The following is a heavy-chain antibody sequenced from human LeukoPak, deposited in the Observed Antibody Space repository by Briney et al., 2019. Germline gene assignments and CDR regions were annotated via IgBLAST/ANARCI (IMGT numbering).Heavy chain of an antibody. J-gene: IGHJ4*02. Sequence: APVKVSCKASGYTFTGYYMHWVRQAPGQGLEWMGWINPNSGGTNYAQKFQGRVTMTRDTSISTAYMELSRLRSDDTAVYYCARVVFWSGYQFDYWGQGTLVTVSS. CDR3: ARVVFWSGYQFDY. V-gene: IGHV1-2*02. D-gene: IGHD3-3*01. CDR2: INPNSGGT. CDR1: GYTFTGYY.